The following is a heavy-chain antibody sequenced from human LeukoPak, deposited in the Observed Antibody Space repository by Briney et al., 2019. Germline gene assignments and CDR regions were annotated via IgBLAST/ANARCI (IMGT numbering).Heavy chain of an antibody. V-gene: IGHV3-48*02. J-gene: IGHJ4*02. CDR2: ISSSSSTI. CDR1: GFTFSSFN. CDR3: ARDPVDY. Sequence: GGSLRLSCAASGFTFSSFNMSWVRQAPGKRLEWVSYISSSSSTIYYADSLKGRFTISRDNAKNSLYLQMNSLRDEDTAVYYCARDPVDYWGQGTLVTVSS.